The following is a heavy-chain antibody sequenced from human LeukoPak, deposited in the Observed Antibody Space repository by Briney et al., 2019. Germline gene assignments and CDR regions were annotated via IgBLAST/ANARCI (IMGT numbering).Heavy chain of an antibody. J-gene: IGHJ2*01. CDR3: ARVEVPRDINDWYFDL. D-gene: IGHD2-15*01. Sequence: SETLSLTCTVSGGSLSSDGYYWNWIRQHPGKGLEWIGSLYHSGTTYYNTSLKSRISTSVDTSKNQFSLKLRLVTAADTAVYYCARVEVPRDINDWYFDLWGRGTLVTVSS. V-gene: IGHV4-39*07. CDR2: LYHSGTT. CDR1: GGSLSSDGYY.